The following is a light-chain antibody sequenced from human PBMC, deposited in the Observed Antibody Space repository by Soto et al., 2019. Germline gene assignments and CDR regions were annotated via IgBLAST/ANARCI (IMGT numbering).Light chain of an antibody. CDR2: DAS. CDR1: QDITSY. V-gene: IGKV1-33*01. Sequence: DIQMTQSPSSLSASVGDRVTITCQASQDITSYLNWHQHKPGKAPTLLIYDASILEAGVPPRFSGSGSGTDFTLTISSLQPEDVATYYCQHCDYLPIFGPGTTVDFK. CDR3: QHCDYLPI. J-gene: IGKJ3*01.